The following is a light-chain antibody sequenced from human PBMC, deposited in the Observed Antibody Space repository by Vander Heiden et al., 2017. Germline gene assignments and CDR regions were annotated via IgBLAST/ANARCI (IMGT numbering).Light chain of an antibody. CDR3: MQALHTPLT. CDR1: QSLLHTDGYNY. J-gene: IGKJ4*01. Sequence: VVTQSPLSLPVTPGEPASISCRSSQSLLHTDGYNYLDWYLQKPGQSPQLLIYLGSNRASGVPDRFSGSGSGTDFTLKISRVEAEDVGVYYCMQALHTPLTFGGGTKVEIK. CDR2: LGS. V-gene: IGKV2-28*01.